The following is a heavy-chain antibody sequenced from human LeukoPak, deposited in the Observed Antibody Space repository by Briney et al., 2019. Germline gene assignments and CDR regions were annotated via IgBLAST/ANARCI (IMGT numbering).Heavy chain of an antibody. CDR2: INPNSGDT. J-gene: IGHJ4*02. CDR1: GYTFTAYY. Sequence: ASVKVSCKASGYTFTAYYMHWVRQAPGQGLEWMGWINPNSGDTKIAQKFQGRVTMTRDTSISTAYMELSSLRSDDTAVYYCARDQELASPNDYWGQGTLVTVSS. CDR3: ARDQELASPNDY. D-gene: IGHD1-26*01. V-gene: IGHV1-2*02.